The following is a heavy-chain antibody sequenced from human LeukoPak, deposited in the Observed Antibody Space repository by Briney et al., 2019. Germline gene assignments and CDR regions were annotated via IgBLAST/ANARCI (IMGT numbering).Heavy chain of an antibody. Sequence: GASVKVSCKASGYTFTGYYLHWVRQAPGQGLEWMGCVNPNSGDTNYAQKFQGSVTMTRDTSISTVYMELSSLRSEDTAIYYCARIRDGYNDAYDLWGQGTVVTVPS. CDR1: GYTFTGYY. CDR3: ARIRDGYNDAYDL. J-gene: IGHJ3*01. CDR2: VNPNSGDT. D-gene: IGHD5-24*01. V-gene: IGHV1-2*02.